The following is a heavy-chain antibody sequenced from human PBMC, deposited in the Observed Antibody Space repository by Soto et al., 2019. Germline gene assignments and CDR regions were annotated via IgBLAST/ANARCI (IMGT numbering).Heavy chain of an antibody. D-gene: IGHD2-15*01. J-gene: IGHJ4*02. CDR1: GYIFTDYW. V-gene: IGHV5-51*01. Sequence: PGESLKISCKGSGYIFTDYWIAGVRQLPGQRPEWMGIIYPGDSDTRYSPSFKGQVTISADKSINTAYLQWSSLEVSDTAMYYCTRLISPVAARPSWGQGTLVTVSS. CDR2: IYPGDSDT. CDR3: TRLISPVAARPS.